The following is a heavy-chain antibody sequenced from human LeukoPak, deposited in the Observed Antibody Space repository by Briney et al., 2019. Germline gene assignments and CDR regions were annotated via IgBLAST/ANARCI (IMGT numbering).Heavy chain of an antibody. CDR1: GFTFTNAW. Sequence: AGGSLRLSCAASGFTFTNAWMNWVRQAPGKGLEWVGRIRSKTDGETTEYAAPVKDRFSISRDDSKSMMYLQMNSLKTEDTAVYYCITPLPYSAQGGQGTLVTVSS. D-gene: IGHD2-21*01. CDR2: IRSKTDGETT. CDR3: ITPLPYSAQ. V-gene: IGHV3-15*07. J-gene: IGHJ4*02.